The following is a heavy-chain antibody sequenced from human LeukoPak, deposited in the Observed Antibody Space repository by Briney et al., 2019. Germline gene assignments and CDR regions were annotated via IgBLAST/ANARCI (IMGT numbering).Heavy chain of an antibody. V-gene: IGHV3-23*01. Sequence: GGSLRLSCAASGFTFNSYAMSWVRPAPGKGLEWVSGIRVSAGITYYADSVKGRFTISRDNSKNTLYLQMNSLRVEDTAGYYCARDPPAVTTNTYAWGQATLVTVSS. D-gene: IGHD1-1*01. CDR2: IRVSAGIT. J-gene: IGHJ5*02. CDR1: GFTFNSYA. CDR3: ARDPPAVTTNTYA.